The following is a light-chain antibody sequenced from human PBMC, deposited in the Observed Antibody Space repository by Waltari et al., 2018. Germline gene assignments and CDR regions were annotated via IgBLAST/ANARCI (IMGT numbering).Light chain of an antibody. J-gene: IGKJ2*01. CDR2: AAS. Sequence: DIQLTQSPSFLSASVGDRVTITCRASQGISSYLALYQQQPGGAPKLLISAASTLQSGVPSRFSGSGSGTEFTLTIRSLQPEDFATYYCQQLNSFPYTFGQGTKLDIK. CDR3: QQLNSFPYT. CDR1: QGISSY. V-gene: IGKV1-9*01.